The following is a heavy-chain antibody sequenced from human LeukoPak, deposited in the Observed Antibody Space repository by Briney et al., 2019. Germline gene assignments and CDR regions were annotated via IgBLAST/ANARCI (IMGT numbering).Heavy chain of an antibody. CDR1: GGSISSYY. J-gene: IGHJ4*02. Sequence: SETLSLTCTVSGGSISSYYWSWIRQPPGKGLEWIGYIYYSGSTNYNPSLKSRVTISVDTSKNQFSLKLSSVTAADTAVYYCARYGVVVPAAIYRGGLDYWGQGTLVTVSS. CDR3: ARYGVVVPAAIYRGGLDY. CDR2: IYYSGST. D-gene: IGHD2-2*02. V-gene: IGHV4-59*08.